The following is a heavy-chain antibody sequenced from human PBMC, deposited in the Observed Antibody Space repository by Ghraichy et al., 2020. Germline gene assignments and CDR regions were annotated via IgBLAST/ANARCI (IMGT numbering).Heavy chain of an antibody. J-gene: IGHJ1*01. Sequence: LSLTCAASGFTFSSYAMSWVRQAPGKGLEWVSAISGSGGSTYYADSVKGRFTISRDNSKNTLYLQMNSLRAEDTAVYYCAKGGSYGGNYDAEYFQHWGQGTLVTVSS. CDR2: ISGSGGST. V-gene: IGHV3-23*01. D-gene: IGHD4-23*01. CDR3: AKGGSYGGNYDAEYFQH. CDR1: GFTFSSYA.